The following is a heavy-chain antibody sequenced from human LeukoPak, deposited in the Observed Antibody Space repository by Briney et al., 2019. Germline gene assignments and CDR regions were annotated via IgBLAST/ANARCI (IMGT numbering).Heavy chain of an antibody. CDR2: VHLDGRT. CDR3: LREGGFSRPLDY. V-gene: IGHV4-4*02. CDR1: GGSLSSTNW. Sequence: SETLSLTRGNSGGSLSSTNWWTWIRQPPGKGLEWIGEVHLDGRTNFNPSLKSRLTMSVDLSENHVSLKLTSVTAADTAVYYFLREGGFSRPLDYSGQGTLVTVSS. J-gene: IGHJ4*02. D-gene: IGHD6-25*01.